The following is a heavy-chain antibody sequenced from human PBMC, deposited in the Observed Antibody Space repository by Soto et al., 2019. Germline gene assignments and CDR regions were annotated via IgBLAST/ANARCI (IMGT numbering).Heavy chain of an antibody. V-gene: IGHV4-34*01. Sequence: SETLSLTCAVYGGSFSGYYWSWIRQPPGKGLEWIGEINHSGSTNYNPSLKSRVTISVDTSKNQFSLKLSSVTAADTAVYYCARVPRDIVVVPAAIPGWFDPWGQGTLVTVSS. J-gene: IGHJ5*02. CDR2: INHSGST. D-gene: IGHD2-2*01. CDR1: GGSFSGYY. CDR3: ARVPRDIVVVPAAIPGWFDP.